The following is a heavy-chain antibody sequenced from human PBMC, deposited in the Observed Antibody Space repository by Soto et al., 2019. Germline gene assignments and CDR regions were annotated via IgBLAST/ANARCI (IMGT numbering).Heavy chain of an antibody. Sequence: EVQLLESGGGLVQPGGSLRLSCAASGFTFSSYAMSWVRQAPGKGLEWVSAISGSGGSTYYADSVKGRFTISRDNSKNTLFLQMNSLRAEDTAVYYCAKKNDGSSGGGLDYWGQGTLVTVSS. D-gene: IGHD1-26*01. J-gene: IGHJ4*02. CDR3: AKKNDGSSGGGLDY. CDR1: GFTFSSYA. V-gene: IGHV3-23*01. CDR2: ISGSGGST.